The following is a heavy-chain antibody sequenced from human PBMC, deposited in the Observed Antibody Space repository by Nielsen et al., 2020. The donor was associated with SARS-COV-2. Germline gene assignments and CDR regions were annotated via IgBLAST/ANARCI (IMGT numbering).Heavy chain of an antibody. V-gene: IGHV4-30-4*01. J-gene: IGHJ5*02. Sequence: SETLSLTCTVSGGSISSGDYYWNWVRQPPGKGLKWIGHIYYSGSTYYNPSLKSRVTISEDTSKNQFSLNLSSVTAADTAVYYCARQILQDGDYLWFDPWGQGTLVTVSS. D-gene: IGHD4-17*01. CDR3: ARQILQDGDYLWFDP. CDR1: GGSISSGDYY. CDR2: IYYSGST.